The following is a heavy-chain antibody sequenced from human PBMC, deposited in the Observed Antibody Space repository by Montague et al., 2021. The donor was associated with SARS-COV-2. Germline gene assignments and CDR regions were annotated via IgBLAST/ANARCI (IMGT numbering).Heavy chain of an antibody. CDR2: IYNSGPT. CDR3: GRDSVSYGLDV. CDR1: GASIDTGNHY. V-gene: IGHV4-61*09. J-gene: IGHJ6*02. Sequence: TLSLTCRVSGASIDTGNHYWTWIRQSAGQGLEWIGNIYNSGPTNYNTSLKSRVTISLDRAKNHFSLLLSSVTAADTATYYCGRDSVSYGLDVWGQGTTVT. D-gene: IGHD3-16*01.